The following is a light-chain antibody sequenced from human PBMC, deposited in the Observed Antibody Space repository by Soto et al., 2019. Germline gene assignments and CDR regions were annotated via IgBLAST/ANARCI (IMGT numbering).Light chain of an antibody. CDR2: DAF. V-gene: IGKV3-11*01. CDR1: QSVSSF. J-gene: IGKJ3*01. Sequence: EIVLTQSPAILSLSPGDRATLSCRASQSVSSFIAGYQQKPGQAPRLLIYDAFKRASGIPARFSVSGSGTDFSLTISSLEPEEFAVYYCQRRNSWPYFGPGTKVHVK. CDR3: QRRNSWPY.